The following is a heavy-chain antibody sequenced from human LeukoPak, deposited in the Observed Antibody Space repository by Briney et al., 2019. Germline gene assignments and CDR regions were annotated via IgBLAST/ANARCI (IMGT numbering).Heavy chain of an antibody. J-gene: IGHJ3*02. V-gene: IGHV4-59*01. CDR1: NGSITSYY. CDR2: IHYSGST. Sequence: PSETLSLTCNVSNGSITSYYWGWVRQPPGKGLEFIGYIHYSGSTNYNPSLKSRVAISAEKSKNQFSLKLSSVTAADTALYFCVKSIAPRGEIVFDIWGQGTMVTVSS. CDR3: VKSIAPRGEIVFDI. D-gene: IGHD6-6*01.